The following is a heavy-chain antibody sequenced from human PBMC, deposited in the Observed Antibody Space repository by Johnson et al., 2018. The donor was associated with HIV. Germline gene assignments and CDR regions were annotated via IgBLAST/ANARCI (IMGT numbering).Heavy chain of an antibody. J-gene: IGHJ3*02. CDR2: IGTAGDT. Sequence: VQLVESGGGVVQPGGSLRLSCAASGFTFSSYGMHWVRQAPGKGLEWVSAIGTAGDTYYPGSVTGRFTISRDNAKNSLYLQMNSLKSEDTAVYYCTAPVVVTHLDAFDMWGQGTMVTVSS. D-gene: IGHD2-21*02. CDR1: GFTFSSYG. CDR3: TAPVVVTHLDAFDM. V-gene: IGHV3-13*01.